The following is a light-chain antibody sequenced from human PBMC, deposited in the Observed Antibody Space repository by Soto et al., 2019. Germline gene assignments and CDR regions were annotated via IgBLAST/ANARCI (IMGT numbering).Light chain of an antibody. CDR2: DAS. J-gene: IGKJ1*01. V-gene: IGKV1-5*01. CDR3: LQHNTYPVT. Sequence: DIQMTQSPSTLSASVGDRVTVTCRASQSINGWLAWYQQKPGKAPKLLIYDASSLHSGVPSRFSGSGSGTEFTLTISSLQPEDFATYYCLQHNTYPVTFGQGTKVDIK. CDR1: QSINGW.